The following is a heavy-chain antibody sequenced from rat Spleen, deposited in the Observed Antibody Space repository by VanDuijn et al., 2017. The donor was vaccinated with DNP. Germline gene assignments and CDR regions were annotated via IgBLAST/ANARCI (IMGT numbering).Heavy chain of an antibody. CDR1: GLTFSDYN. CDR3: ATLGADY. J-gene: IGHJ2*01. D-gene: IGHD5-1*01. Sequence: EVQLVESGGALVQPGRSLKLSCEVSGLTFSDYNMAWVRQAPKKGLEWVASISTGGGNTYYRDSVKGRFTISRDNAKNTQYLQMDSLRSEDTATYYCATLGADYWGQGVMVTVSS. CDR2: ISTGGGNT. V-gene: IGHV5S23*01.